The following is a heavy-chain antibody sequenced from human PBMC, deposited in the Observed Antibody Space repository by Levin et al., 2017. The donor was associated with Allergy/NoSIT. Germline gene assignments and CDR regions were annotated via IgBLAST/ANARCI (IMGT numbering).Heavy chain of an antibody. CDR1: GFSVSNYW. D-gene: IGHD3-3*01. CDR3: ARTRDLRNGMDV. CDR2: MNSDGTST. J-gene: IGHJ6*02. Sequence: LSLTCAASGFSVSNYWMHWVRQAPGKGLVWVSRMNSDGTSTGYADSVEGRFTISRDSAKNTLYLQMNSLRAEDTGVYYCARTRDLRNGMDVWGQGTTVTVSS. V-gene: IGHV3-74*01.